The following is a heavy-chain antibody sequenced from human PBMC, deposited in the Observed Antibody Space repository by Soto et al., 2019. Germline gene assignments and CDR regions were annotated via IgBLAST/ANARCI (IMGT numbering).Heavy chain of an antibody. CDR1: GFTFSSYA. V-gene: IGHV3-23*01. J-gene: IGHJ4*02. Sequence: GGSLRLSCAASGFTFSSYAMSWVRQAPGKGLEWVSAVSGSGGTTYYADSVKGRFTISRDNSKNTLFLQMNSLRAEDTAVYYCAKFFVETGGSGGWPWSFHYWGQGTLVTVSS. CDR3: AKFFVETGGSGGWPWSFHY. D-gene: IGHD6-25*01. CDR2: VSGSGGTT.